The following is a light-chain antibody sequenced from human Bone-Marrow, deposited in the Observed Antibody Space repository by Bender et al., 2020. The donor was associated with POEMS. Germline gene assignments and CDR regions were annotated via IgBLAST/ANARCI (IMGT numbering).Light chain of an antibody. Sequence: QSLLTQPPSASGTPGQRFTISCSGSSSNIGTNPVNWYQQLPGTAPKLLIYINNQRPSGVPDRFSGSKSGTSASLAISGLQSEDEADYYCAAWEDSLNGWVFGGGTKLTVL. CDR2: INN. CDR3: AAWEDSLNGWV. J-gene: IGLJ3*02. CDR1: SSNIGTNP. V-gene: IGLV1-44*01.